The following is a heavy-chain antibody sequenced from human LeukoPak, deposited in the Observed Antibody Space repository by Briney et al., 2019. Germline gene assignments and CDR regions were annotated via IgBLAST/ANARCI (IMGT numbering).Heavy chain of an antibody. CDR1: GGSITSYY. V-gene: IGHV4-59*01. CDR2: IYYSGST. J-gene: IGHJ5*02. D-gene: IGHD3-10*01. CDR3: ARGGVNYKIAGP. Sequence: SETLSLTCTVSGGSITSYYWSWIRQPPGKGLEWIGYIYYSGSTNYNPSLKSRVTISVDTSKNQFSLKLSSVTAADTAAYYCARGGVNYKIAGPWGQGALVTVS.